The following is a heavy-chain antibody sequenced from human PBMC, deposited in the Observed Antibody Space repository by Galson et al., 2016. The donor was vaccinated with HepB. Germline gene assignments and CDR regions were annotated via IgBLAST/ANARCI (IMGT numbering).Heavy chain of an antibody. Sequence: SETLSLTCTVSGGSISVYYWSWIRQPPGKGLEWIGYIHYSGSTNYNPSLKSRVTISVDTSQNQFSLKMSSVTAADTAVCYCTRGAKGIVGAADYWGQGTLVTVSS. V-gene: IGHV4-59*01. J-gene: IGHJ4*02. CDR1: GGSISVYY. D-gene: IGHD1-26*01. CDR3: TRGAKGIVGAADY. CDR2: IHYSGST.